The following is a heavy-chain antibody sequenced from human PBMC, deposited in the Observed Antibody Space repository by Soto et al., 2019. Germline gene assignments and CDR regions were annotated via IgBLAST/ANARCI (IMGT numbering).Heavy chain of an antibody. D-gene: IGHD2-15*01. J-gene: IGHJ4*02. CDR3: ARVACIGGSCYFDY. Sequence: QVQLVQSGAEVKKPGASVKVSCKASGYTFTSYDINWVRQATGQGLEWMGWMNPNRGNTGYAQKIQGRVTMTRNTSISTAYRELSSLRSEDTAVYYCARVACIGGSCYFDYWGQGTLVTGSS. V-gene: IGHV1-8*01. CDR2: MNPNRGNT. CDR1: GYTFTSYD.